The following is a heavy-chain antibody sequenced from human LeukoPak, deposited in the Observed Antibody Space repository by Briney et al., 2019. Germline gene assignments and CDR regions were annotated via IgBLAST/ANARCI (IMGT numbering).Heavy chain of an antibody. CDR2: INTDGRNT. CDR3: ARVGKSGSYYYFDY. Sequence: GGSLRLSCAASGFTFSTYWMYWVRQAPGKGLVWVSRINTDGRNTGFADSVKGRFTISRDNAKNTLYLQMTILTAEDTAVYYCARVGKSGSYYYFDYWGQGTLVTVSS. V-gene: IGHV3-74*01. J-gene: IGHJ4*02. D-gene: IGHD1-26*01. CDR1: GFTFSTYW.